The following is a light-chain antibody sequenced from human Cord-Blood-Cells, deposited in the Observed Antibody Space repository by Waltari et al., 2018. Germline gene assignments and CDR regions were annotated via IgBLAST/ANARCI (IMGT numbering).Light chain of an antibody. J-gene: IGLJ1*01. CDR3: SSYTSSSTLYV. CDR1: SSDFGGYKY. V-gene: IGLV2-14*01. Sequence: QSALTQPAYVSGSPGQSITTSCTGTSSDFGGYKYVSWYQQHPGKAPKLMMYEVSNLPSGVSNRFSGSESGNTASLTISGLEAEDDADYYCSSYTSSSTLYVFGTGTKVTVL. CDR2: EVS.